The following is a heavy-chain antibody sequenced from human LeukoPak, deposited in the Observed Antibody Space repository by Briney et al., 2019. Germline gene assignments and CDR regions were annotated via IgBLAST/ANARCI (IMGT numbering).Heavy chain of an antibody. D-gene: IGHD3-3*01. CDR3: ARDARFLEWLYGMDV. CDR2: IIPIFGTA. J-gene: IGHJ6*02. Sequence: GASVKVSCKASGGTFSSYAISWVRQAPGQGLEWMGRIIPIFGTANYAQKFQGRVTITADESTSTAYMELSSLRSEDTAVYYCARDARFLEWLYGMDVWGQGTTVTVSS. CDR1: GGTFSSYA. V-gene: IGHV1-69*13.